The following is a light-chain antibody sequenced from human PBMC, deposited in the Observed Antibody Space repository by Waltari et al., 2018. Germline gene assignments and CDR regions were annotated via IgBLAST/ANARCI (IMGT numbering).Light chain of an antibody. CDR1: SGHSSYA. J-gene: IGLJ3*02. CDR2: VNSDCSH. CDR3: QTGGFGIWV. Sequence: QLMLTQSPSASASLGASVRLTCTLSSGHSSYAVAWHHQQPEKGTRYLMLVNSDCSHIKGAGIPERFSGSSSGAERYLTISSLQSEDEADYYCQTGGFGIWVFGGGTKLTVL. V-gene: IGLV4-69*01.